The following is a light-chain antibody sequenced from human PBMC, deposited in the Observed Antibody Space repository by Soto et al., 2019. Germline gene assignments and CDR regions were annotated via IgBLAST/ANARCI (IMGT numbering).Light chain of an antibody. CDR1: QGISSY. Sequence: IQMTQSPSSLSASVGDRVTITCRASQGISSYLNWYQQKPGKVPKLLIYAASTLQSGVPSRFSGSGSGTDFTLTISSLQAEDVATYYCQKYNSAPQTFGQGTKVDIK. CDR3: QKYNSAPQT. CDR2: AAS. V-gene: IGKV1-27*01. J-gene: IGKJ1*01.